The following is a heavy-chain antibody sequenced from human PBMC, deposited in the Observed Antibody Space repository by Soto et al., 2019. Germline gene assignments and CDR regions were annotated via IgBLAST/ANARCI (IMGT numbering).Heavy chain of an antibody. CDR1: GFTFSSYA. D-gene: IGHD3-3*01. CDR3: ARGSTLDFWSGQIYREYFDY. J-gene: IGHJ4*02. Sequence: GGSLRLSCAASGFTFSSYAMHWVRQAPGKGLEYVSAISSNGGSTYYANSVKGRFTISRDNSKNTLYLQMGSLRAEDMAVYYCARGSTLDFWSGQIYREYFDYWGQGTLVTVSS. CDR2: ISSNGGST. V-gene: IGHV3-64*01.